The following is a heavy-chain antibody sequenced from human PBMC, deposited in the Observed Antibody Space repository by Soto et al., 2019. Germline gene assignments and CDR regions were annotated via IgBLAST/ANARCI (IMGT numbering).Heavy chain of an antibody. CDR1: RDSISIGGYY. CDR2: IYYSGNT. V-gene: IGHV4-31*03. D-gene: IGHD2-15*01. Sequence: TSETLSLTCTVSRDSISIGGYYWSWIRQHPGKGLEWIGYIYYSGNTRYHPSLKSRVTISVDTSKNQFSLNLTSVTAADTAMYFCARDSVVVADRSFDSWGQGIRVSVSS. J-gene: IGHJ4*02. CDR3: ARDSVVVADRSFDS.